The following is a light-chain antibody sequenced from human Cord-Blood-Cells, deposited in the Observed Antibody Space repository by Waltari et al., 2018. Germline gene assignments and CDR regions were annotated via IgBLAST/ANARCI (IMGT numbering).Light chain of an antibody. CDR1: QSISSH. CDR3: QQSYSTPWT. Sequence: DIPMTQSPSSLSASVGDRLTITCRASQSISSHLNWYQQKPGKAPKLLIYAASSLQSGVPSRFSGSGSGTDFTLTISSLQPEDFATYYCQQSYSTPWTFGQGTKVEIK. V-gene: IGKV1-39*01. CDR2: AAS. J-gene: IGKJ1*01.